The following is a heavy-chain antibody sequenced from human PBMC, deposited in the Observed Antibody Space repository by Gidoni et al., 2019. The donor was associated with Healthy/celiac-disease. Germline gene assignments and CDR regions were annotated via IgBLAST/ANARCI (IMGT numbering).Heavy chain of an antibody. J-gene: IGHJ4*02. CDR3: ARIVSMIVVDEPLDY. CDR2: IYYSGST. V-gene: IGHV4-39*01. CDR1: GGSISSSSYY. Sequence: QLQLQESGPGLVKPSETLSLTCTVSGGSISSSSYYWGWIRQPPGKGLEWIGSIYYSGSTYYNPSLKSRVTISVDTSKNQFSLKLSSVTAADTAVYYCARIVSMIVVDEPLDYWGQGTLVTVSS. D-gene: IGHD3-22*01.